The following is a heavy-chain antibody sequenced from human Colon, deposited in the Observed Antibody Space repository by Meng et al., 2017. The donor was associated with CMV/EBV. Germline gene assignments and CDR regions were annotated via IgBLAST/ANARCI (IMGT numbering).Heavy chain of an antibody. CDR2: ILFDGTDT. Sequence: GGSLRLSCAASGFTFSTYAMTWVRQPPGKGLEWLGFILFDGTDTHYADSVKGRFTISRDDSKNTLYLQMHSLRPEDTAVYFCTTDRVGAMFYTNPFDYWGQGTLVTVSS. D-gene: IGHD1-26*01. V-gene: IGHV3-30*02. CDR3: TTDRVGAMFYTNPFDY. J-gene: IGHJ4*02. CDR1: GFTFSTYA.